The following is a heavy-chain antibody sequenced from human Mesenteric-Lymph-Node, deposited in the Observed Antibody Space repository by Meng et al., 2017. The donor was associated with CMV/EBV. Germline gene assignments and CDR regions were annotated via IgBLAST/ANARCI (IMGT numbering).Heavy chain of an antibody. CDR3: ARDAVGATPRNWFDP. CDR2: FNWNGVST. D-gene: IGHD1-26*01. Sequence: GGSLRLSCAASGFTFDDYGMTWVRQAPGKGLEWVAGFNWNGVSTAYTDSVKGRFTSSRDNANDSLYLQMNSLRAEDSAFYYCARDAVGATPRNWFDPWGQGTLVTVSS. V-gene: IGHV3-20*04. J-gene: IGHJ5*02. CDR1: GFTFDDYG.